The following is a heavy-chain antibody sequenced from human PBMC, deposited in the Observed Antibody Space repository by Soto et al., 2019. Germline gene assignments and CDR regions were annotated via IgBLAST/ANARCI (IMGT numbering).Heavy chain of an antibody. V-gene: IGHV4-4*07. Sequence: SETLSLTCAVSGASIRSYHWSWIRQPAGKGLEWIGRMQHTGNTNYDPSLKSRVTMSVDTSKNQISLKMTSVTAADTAVYFCAKDVSSRRWFDPWGQGILVTVSS. CDR2: MQHTGNT. D-gene: IGHD3-16*01. CDR3: AKDVSSRRWFDP. CDR1: GASIRSYH. J-gene: IGHJ5*02.